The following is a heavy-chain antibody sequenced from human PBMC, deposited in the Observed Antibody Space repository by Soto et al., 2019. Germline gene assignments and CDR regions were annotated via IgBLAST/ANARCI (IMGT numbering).Heavy chain of an antibody. J-gene: IGHJ4*02. V-gene: IGHV4-34*01. CDR3: AYYKVVAASFDY. CDR1: GGSFSGYY. CDR2: INHSGST. Sequence: QVQLQQWGAGLLKPSETLSLTCAVYGGSFSGYYWSWIRQPPGKGLEWIGEINHSGSTNYNPSLKRRVTISVDTSKNQFSLKLSSVTAADTAVYYCAYYKVVAASFDYWGQGTLVTVSS. D-gene: IGHD2-15*01.